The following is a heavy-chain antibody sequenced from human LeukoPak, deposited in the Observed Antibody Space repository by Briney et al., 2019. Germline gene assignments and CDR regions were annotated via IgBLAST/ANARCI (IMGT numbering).Heavy chain of an antibody. CDR3: ARDLGFCSGASCFRGQFDY. V-gene: IGHV4-61*02. D-gene: IGHD2-15*01. Sequence: PSQTLSLTCTVSGGSINSGSYYWSWIRQSAEKGLEWIGRMSISGATNSNPSLKSRLTMSVDTSKNQFSLKLTSVTAADTAVYYCARDLGFCSGASCFRGQFDYWGQGTLVTVSS. J-gene: IGHJ4*02. CDR1: GGSINSGSYY. CDR2: MSISGAT.